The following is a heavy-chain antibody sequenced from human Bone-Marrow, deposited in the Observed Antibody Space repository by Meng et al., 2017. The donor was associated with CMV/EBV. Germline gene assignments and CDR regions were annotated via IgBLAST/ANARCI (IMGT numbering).Heavy chain of an antibody. CDR3: ARTHVVVPPYYFDY. Sequence: ASVKVSCKASGYTFTGYYMHWVRQAPGQGLEWMGWINPNSGGTNYAQKFQGRVTMTRDTSISTAYMEVSRLRSDDTAVYYCARTHVVVPPYYFDYCGQGTLVAVSS. J-gene: IGHJ4*02. D-gene: IGHD2-2*01. CDR1: GYTFTGYY. V-gene: IGHV1-2*02. CDR2: INPNSGGT.